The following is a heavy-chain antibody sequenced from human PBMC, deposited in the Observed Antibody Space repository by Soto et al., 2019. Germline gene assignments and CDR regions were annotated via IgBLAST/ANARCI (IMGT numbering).Heavy chain of an antibody. V-gene: IGHV4-30-4*01. J-gene: IGHJ5*02. Sequence: SETLSLTCTVSGGSIGSGDYYWSWIRQPPGKGLEWIGYIYYSGSTHYNPSLKSRVTISVDTSKNQFSLKLSSVTAADTAVYYCAVVVPAAMYLDPWGQGTLVTVS. CDR2: IYYSGST. CDR3: AVVVPAAMYLDP. D-gene: IGHD2-2*01. CDR1: GGSIGSGDYY.